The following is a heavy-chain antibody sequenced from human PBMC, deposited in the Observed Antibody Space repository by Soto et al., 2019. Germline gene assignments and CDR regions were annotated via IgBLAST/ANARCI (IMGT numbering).Heavy chain of an antibody. V-gene: IGHV3-23*01. CDR2: ISGSAGST. D-gene: IGHD4-17*01. CDR1: GFTFSSYA. J-gene: IGHJ6*02. Sequence: AGGSLRLSCAASGFTFSSYAMSWIRQAPGEGLEWVSAISGSAGSTYYADSVKGRFTISRDNSKNSLYLQLNSLRAEGTAVYYCAKGVTAVTGGYGVDVWGQGTTVTVSS. CDR3: AKGVTAVTGGYGVDV.